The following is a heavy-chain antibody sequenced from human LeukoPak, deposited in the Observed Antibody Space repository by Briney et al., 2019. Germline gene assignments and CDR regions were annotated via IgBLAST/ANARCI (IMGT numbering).Heavy chain of an antibody. CDR1: GFTFSSYS. CDR3: ARMYYYDSSGYFGMDV. V-gene: IGHV3-21*01. Sequence: GGSLRLSCAASGFTFSSYSMNWVRQAPGKGLEWVSSIGSSSSYIYYADSVKGRFTISRDNAKNSLYLQMNSLRAEDTAVYYCARMYYYDSSGYFGMDVWGKGTTVTVSS. J-gene: IGHJ6*04. CDR2: IGSSSSYI. D-gene: IGHD3-22*01.